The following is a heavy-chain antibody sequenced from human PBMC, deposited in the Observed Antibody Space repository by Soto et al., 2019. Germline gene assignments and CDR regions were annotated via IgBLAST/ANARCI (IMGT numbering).Heavy chain of an antibody. CDR2: ISGSGGST. D-gene: IGHD3-9*01. Sequence: VQLLESGGDLVQPGGSLRLSCEASGLTFSNYAMSWVRQAPGKGLEWVSVISGSGGSTNYADSAKGRFTISRDNPMDTLYLQRKSLRAEDTAVYYCARVFYYDILTGKSYNMDVGGQGTTVIVSS. CDR1: GLTFSNYA. J-gene: IGHJ6*02. V-gene: IGHV3-23*01. CDR3: ARVFYYDILTGKSYNMDV.